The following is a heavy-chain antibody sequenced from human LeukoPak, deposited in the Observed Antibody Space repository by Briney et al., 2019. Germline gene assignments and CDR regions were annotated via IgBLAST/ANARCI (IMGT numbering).Heavy chain of an antibody. CDR2: IKQDGSEK. J-gene: IGHJ6*04. CDR1: GFTFNTYW. Sequence: PGGSLRLSCAASGFTFNTYWMSWVRQAPGKGLEWVANIKQDGSEKYYVDSVKGRFTISRDNAKNSLNLQMNSLRAEDTAVYYCAKAHSLRALRYFDWLSKAVMDVWGKGTSVTISS. D-gene: IGHD3-9*01. CDR3: AKAHSLRALRYFDWLSKAVMDV. V-gene: IGHV3-7*01.